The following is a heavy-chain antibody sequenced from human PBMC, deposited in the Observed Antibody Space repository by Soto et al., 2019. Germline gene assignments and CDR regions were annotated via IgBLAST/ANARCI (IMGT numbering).Heavy chain of an antibody. CDR3: ARASVGRARRGLWSGYRNDPAPDAFDI. Sequence: QVQLVESGGGVVQPGRSLRLSCAASGFTFSSYGMHWVRQAPGKGLEWVAVIPYDGSNNYYADSVKGRFTISSDNSKNTLYLQMVSLITEDTAVYYCARASVGRARRGLWSGYRNDPAPDAFDIWVQATMVTVSS. CDR2: IPYDGSNN. J-gene: IGHJ3*02. D-gene: IGHD3-3*01. V-gene: IGHV3-30*03. CDR1: GFTFSSYG.